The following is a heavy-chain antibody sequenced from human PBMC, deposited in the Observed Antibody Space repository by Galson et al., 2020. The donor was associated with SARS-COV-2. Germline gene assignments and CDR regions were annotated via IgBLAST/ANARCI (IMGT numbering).Heavy chain of an antibody. CDR1: GFTFSSYG. CDR3: AKDRGSSSTRGPIDY. V-gene: IGHV3-30*18. CDR2: ISYDGSNK. J-gene: IGHJ4*02. Sequence: GESLKISCAASGFTFSSYGMHWVRQAPGKGLEWVGVISYDGSNKYYADSVKGRFTISRDNSKNTLYLQMSSLRAEATAVYYCAKDRGSSSTRGPIDYWGQGTLVTVSS. D-gene: IGHD6-6*01.